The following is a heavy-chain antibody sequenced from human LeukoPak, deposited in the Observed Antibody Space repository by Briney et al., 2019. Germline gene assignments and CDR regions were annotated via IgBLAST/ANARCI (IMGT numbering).Heavy chain of an antibody. CDR2: IDWNSGSI. V-gene: IGHV3-9*01. Sequence: GGSLRLSCAVSGFTFDDYDMTWVRQAPGRGLEWVSGIDWNSGSIGYADSVKGRFTISRDNAKNSLYLQMNSLRAEDTALYYCAKDSGYYYYYYMDVWGKGTTVTVSS. J-gene: IGHJ6*03. CDR1: GFTFDDYD. CDR3: AKDSGYYYYYYMDV.